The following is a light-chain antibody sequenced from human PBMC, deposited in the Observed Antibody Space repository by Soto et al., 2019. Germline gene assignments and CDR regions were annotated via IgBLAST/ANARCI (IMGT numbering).Light chain of an antibody. V-gene: IGKV3-11*01. CDR3: QERTGWPPWT. J-gene: IGKJ1*01. CDR2: DAS. CDR1: QSVSNY. Sequence: SLATLSLSTGETATLSCRASQSVSNYLAWYQQKPGQAPRLLIYDASKRASGFPARFSGSGSGTDFTLTISSLEPEDFAVYYCQERTGWPPWTFGQGTNVDIK.